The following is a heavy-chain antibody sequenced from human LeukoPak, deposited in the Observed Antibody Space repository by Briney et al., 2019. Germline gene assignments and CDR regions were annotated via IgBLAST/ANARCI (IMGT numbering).Heavy chain of an antibody. V-gene: IGHV3-21*01. CDR2: IHGSASYN. D-gene: IGHD2-2*01. Sequence: GGSLRLSCAASGFIFSNYYLNWVRQAPGKGLEWVSCIHGSASYNYYADSVKGRFTISRDNSKNTVYLQMNSLRAEDTAVYHCAKVWCSSTSCHGGAMMDVWGKGTTVTVSS. CDR3: AKVWCSSTSCHGGAMMDV. J-gene: IGHJ6*04. CDR1: GFIFSNYY.